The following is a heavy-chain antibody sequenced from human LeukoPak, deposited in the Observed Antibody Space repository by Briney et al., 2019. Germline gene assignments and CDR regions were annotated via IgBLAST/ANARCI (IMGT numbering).Heavy chain of an antibody. CDR2: ISSSGSTI. CDR3: ARDSSGWYHWFDP. J-gene: IGHJ5*02. D-gene: IGHD6-19*01. V-gene: IGHV3-11*04. CDR1: GFTFSDYY. Sequence: RSGGSLRLACAASGFTFSDYYMNWIRRAPGKGLEWVSYISSSGSTIYYADSVKGRFTISRDNARNSLYLQMNSLRAEDTAVYYCARDSSGWYHWFDPWGQGTLVTVSS.